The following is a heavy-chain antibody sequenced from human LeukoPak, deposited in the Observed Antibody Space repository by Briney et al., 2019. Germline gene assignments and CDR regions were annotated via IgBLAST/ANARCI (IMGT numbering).Heavy chain of an antibody. Sequence: GASVKVSCKASGYTFTGYYMHWVRQAPGQGLEWMGWINPNSGGTNYAQKFQGRVTMTRDTSISTAYMELSRLRSDDTAVYYCARIRARYSYGYPLDYWGQGTLVTVSS. J-gene: IGHJ4*02. D-gene: IGHD5-18*01. CDR3: ARIRARYSYGYPLDY. CDR1: GYTFTGYY. V-gene: IGHV1-2*02. CDR2: INPNSGGT.